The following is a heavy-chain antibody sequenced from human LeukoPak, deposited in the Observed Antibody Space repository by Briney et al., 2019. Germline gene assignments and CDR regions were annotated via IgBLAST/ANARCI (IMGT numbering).Heavy chain of an antibody. D-gene: IGHD6-25*01. Sequence: PGGSLRLSCAASGFTFSSYAMSWVRQAPGKGLEWVSGISWNSGSIGYADSVKGRFTISRDNAKNSLYLQMNSLRAEDTALYYCAKAMRLRLQAFDIWGQGTMVTVSS. CDR1: GFTFSSYA. CDR2: ISWNSGSI. CDR3: AKAMRLRLQAFDI. V-gene: IGHV3-9*01. J-gene: IGHJ3*02.